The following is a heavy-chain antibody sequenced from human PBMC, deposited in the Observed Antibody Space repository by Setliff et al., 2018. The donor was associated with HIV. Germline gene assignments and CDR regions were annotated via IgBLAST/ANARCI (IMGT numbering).Heavy chain of an antibody. J-gene: IGHJ4*02. Sequence: GASVKVSCKASGYTFTGYYMHWVRQAPGQGLEWMGWINPNNGGTNYAQKFQGRVTMTRDTSISTAYMELSRLRSDDTAVYYCARDYYDSSGYISFPGLPDYWGQGTLVTVSS. CDR1: GYTFTGYY. V-gene: IGHV1-2*02. CDR2: INPNNGGT. CDR3: ARDYYDSSGYISFPGLPDY. D-gene: IGHD3-22*01.